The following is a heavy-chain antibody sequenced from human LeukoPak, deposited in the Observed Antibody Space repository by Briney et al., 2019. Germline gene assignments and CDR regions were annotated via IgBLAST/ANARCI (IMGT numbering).Heavy chain of an antibody. CDR3: ARTAPYYYYDSSGPLREGYYFDY. CDR1: GGTFSSYA. CDR2: IIPIFGTA. Sequence: GASVKVSCKASGGTFSSYAISWVRQAPGQGLEWMGGIIPIFGTANYAQKFQGRVTITADKSTSTAYMELSSLRSEDTAVYYCARTAPYYYYDSSGPLREGYYFDYWGQGTLVTVSS. V-gene: IGHV1-69*06. J-gene: IGHJ4*02. D-gene: IGHD3-22*01.